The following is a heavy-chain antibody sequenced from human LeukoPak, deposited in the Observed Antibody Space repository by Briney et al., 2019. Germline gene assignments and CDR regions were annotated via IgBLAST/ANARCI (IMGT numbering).Heavy chain of an antibody. CDR2: IDQDGSVK. D-gene: IGHD6-19*01. Sequence: GGSLRLSCAASGFTFSNYWMSWVRQAPGKGLERVANIDQDGSVKFYVDSVKGRFTISSDNAKHSLYLQMNSLRAEDTAVYYCTRVLSSLASLFGHWGQGTLVTVSS. CDR1: GFTFSNYW. CDR3: TRVLSSLASLFGH. V-gene: IGHV3-7*04. J-gene: IGHJ4*02.